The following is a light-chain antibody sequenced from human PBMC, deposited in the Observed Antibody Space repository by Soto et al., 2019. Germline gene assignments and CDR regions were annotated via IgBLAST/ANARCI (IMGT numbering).Light chain of an antibody. CDR1: QSVSSSY. CDR2: GAS. CDR3: QQYGSSPPWT. V-gene: IGKV3-20*01. J-gene: IGKJ1*01. Sequence: EIVLTQSPGTLSLSPGERATLSCRASQSVSSSYLAWYQQKPGQAPRLLIYGASSRATGIPDRFSGSGSGTGCTLTISRLEPEGFAVYYCQQYGSSPPWTFGQGTKVEIK.